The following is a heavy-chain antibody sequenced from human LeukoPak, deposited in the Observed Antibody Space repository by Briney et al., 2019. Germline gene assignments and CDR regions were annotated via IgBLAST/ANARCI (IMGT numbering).Heavy chain of an antibody. J-gene: IGHJ4*02. CDR1: GFSITSKY. CDR3: VTETWND. Sequence: PGGSLRLSCAASGFSITSKYMTWVRQAPGKGLEWVSAFFRDGVTSYAESVKGRFTISRDIPKNTVYFQMNSLRPDDTAMYYCVTETWNDWGQGTLVTVSS. V-gene: IGHV3-53*01. D-gene: IGHD1-1*01. CDR2: FFRDGVT.